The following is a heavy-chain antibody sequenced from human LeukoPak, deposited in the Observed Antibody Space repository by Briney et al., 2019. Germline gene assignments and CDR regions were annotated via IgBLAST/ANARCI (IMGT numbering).Heavy chain of an antibody. CDR2: IYYSGST. V-gene: IGHV4-59*08. CDR3: ARLTAGARVGGMDV. CDR1: GGSISSYY. Sequence: PSETLSLTCTVSGGSISSYYWSWIRQPPGKGLEWIGYIYYSGSTNYNPSLKSRVTISVDTSKNQFSLKLSSVTAADTAVYYCARLTAGARVGGMDVWGQGTTVTVSS. D-gene: IGHD1-26*01. J-gene: IGHJ6*02.